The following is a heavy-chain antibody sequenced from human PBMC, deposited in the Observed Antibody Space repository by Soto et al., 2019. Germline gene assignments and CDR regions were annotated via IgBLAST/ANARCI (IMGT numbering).Heavy chain of an antibody. CDR3: ARDTGTTGTHYYYYGMDV. J-gene: IGHJ6*02. D-gene: IGHD1-1*01. CDR2: ISYDGSNK. V-gene: IGHV3-30-3*01. Sequence: GGSLRLSCAASGFTFSSYAMHWVGQSPGKGLEWVAVISYDGSNKYYADSVKGRFTISRDNSKNTLYLQMNSLRAEDTAVYYCARDTGTTGTHYYYYGMDVWGQGTTVTVSS. CDR1: GFTFSSYA.